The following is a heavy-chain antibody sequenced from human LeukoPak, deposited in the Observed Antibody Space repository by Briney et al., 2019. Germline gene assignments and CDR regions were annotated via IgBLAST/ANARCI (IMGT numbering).Heavy chain of an antibody. Sequence: GGSLRLSCAASGFTFSNYAVSWVRQAPGKGLEWVSTIDRSGSTTYYADSVRGRFTIPRDNSKNTLHLQMNSLTAEDTAVYYCARREDSSGYSFDYWGQGTLVTVSS. D-gene: IGHD3-22*01. V-gene: IGHV3-23*05. CDR3: ARREDSSGYSFDY. J-gene: IGHJ4*02. CDR1: GFTFSNYA. CDR2: IDRSGSTT.